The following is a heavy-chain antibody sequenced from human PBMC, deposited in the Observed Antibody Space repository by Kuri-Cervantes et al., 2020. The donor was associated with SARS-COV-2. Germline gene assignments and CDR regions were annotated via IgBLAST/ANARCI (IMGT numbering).Heavy chain of an antibody. Sequence: WIRQPPGKGLEWVGRIKSKSDDGTTDYAAPVKGRFTLSRVDLENTVYLQMNSLKPEDTAVYYCTTGGTTTSFAFDIWGQGTMVTVSS. CDR2: IKSKSDDGTT. V-gene: IGHV3-15*01. D-gene: IGHD1-1*01. CDR3: TTGGTTTSFAFDI. J-gene: IGHJ3*02.